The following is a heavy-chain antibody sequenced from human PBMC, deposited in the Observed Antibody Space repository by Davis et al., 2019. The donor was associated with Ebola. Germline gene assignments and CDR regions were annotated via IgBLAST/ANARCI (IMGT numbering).Heavy chain of an antibody. Sequence: GESLKISCAASKFTLSSYWMSWVRQAPGKGLEWVANIKQDGSEKYYVDSVKGRFTISRDNAENSLYLQMNSLRVEDTAIFYCARRSEGSDWLIDYWGQGTLVTVSS. D-gene: IGHD6-19*01. V-gene: IGHV3-7*01. J-gene: IGHJ4*02. CDR3: ARRSEGSDWLIDY. CDR1: KFTLSSYW. CDR2: IKQDGSEK.